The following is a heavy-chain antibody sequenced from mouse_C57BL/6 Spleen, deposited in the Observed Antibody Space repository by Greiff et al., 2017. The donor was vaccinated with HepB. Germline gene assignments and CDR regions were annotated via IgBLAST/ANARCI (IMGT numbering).Heavy chain of an antibody. Sequence: VQRVESGAELVRPGTSVKMSCKASGYTFTNYWIGWAKQRPGHGLEWIGDIYPGGGYTNYNEKFKGKATLTADKSSSTAYMQFSSLTSEDSAIYYCTRFSYYGSSYWYFDVWGTGTTVTVSS. CDR1: GYTFTNYW. CDR3: TRFSYYGSSYWYFDV. CDR2: IYPGGGYT. J-gene: IGHJ1*03. D-gene: IGHD1-1*01. V-gene: IGHV1-63*01.